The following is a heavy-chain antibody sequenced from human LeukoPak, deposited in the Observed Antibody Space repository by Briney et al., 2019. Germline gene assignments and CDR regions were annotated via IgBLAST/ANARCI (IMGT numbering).Heavy chain of an antibody. CDR1: GYTFTSYD. J-gene: IGHJ6*02. CDR3: ARGELATTGYYYYGMDV. V-gene: IGHV1-8*02. CDR2: MNPNSGNT. D-gene: IGHD5-12*01. Sequence: GASVKVSCKASGYTFTSYDINWVRQATGQGLEWMGWMNPNSGNTGYAQKFQGRVTMTRNTSISTAYMELSSLRSEDTAVYYCARGELATTGYYYYGMDVWGQGTTVTVSS.